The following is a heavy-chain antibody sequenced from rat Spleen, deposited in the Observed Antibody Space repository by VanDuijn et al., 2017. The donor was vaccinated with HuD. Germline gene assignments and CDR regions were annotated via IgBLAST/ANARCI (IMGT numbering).Heavy chain of an antibody. CDR3: TRNWDY. Sequence: EVELVESGGGLVQPGRSMKLSCVASGLTFSNSGMAWVRQAPTKGLEWVASISSGGGGTYYPESVKGRFTISRDNAKSTLYLQMNSLRSEDTATYYCTRNWDYWGQGVMVTVSS. D-gene: IGHD5-1*01. V-gene: IGHV5-25*01. CDR1: GLTFSNSG. J-gene: IGHJ2*01. CDR2: ISSGGGGT.